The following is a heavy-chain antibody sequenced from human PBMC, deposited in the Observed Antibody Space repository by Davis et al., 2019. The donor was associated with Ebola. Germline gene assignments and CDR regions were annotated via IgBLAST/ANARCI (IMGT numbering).Heavy chain of an antibody. Sequence: SETLSLTCAVYGGSFSGYYWSWIRQHPGKGLEWIGYIYYSGSTYYNPSLKSRVTISVDTSKNQFSLKLSSVTAADTAVYYCARTPPSIAARFFDYWGQGTLVTVSS. J-gene: IGHJ4*02. V-gene: IGHV4-31*11. CDR2: IYYSGST. CDR3: ARTPPSIAARFFDY. CDR1: GGSFSGYY. D-gene: IGHD6-6*01.